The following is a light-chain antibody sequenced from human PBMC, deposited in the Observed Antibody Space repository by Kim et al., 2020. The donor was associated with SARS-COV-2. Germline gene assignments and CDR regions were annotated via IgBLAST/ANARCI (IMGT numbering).Light chain of an antibody. J-gene: IGLJ1*01. CDR1: KLGDKY. Sequence: VSPGQTARITCSGDKLGDKYTCWYQQKPGQSPLLFMYEDNKRPSGIPERFSGSNSGNTATLTISGTQAVDEADYYCQAWDSSTFYVFGTGTKVTVL. CDR3: QAWDSSTFYV. CDR2: EDN. V-gene: IGLV3-1*01.